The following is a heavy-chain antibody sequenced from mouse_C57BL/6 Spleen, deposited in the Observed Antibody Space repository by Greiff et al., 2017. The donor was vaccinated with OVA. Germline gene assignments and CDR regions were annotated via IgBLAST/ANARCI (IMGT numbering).Heavy chain of an antibody. D-gene: IGHD1-1*01. CDR1: GYAFSSSW. J-gene: IGHJ1*03. V-gene: IGHV1-82*01. CDR3: ADGSSHWYFDV. CDR2: IYPGDGDT. Sequence: QVQLKQSGPELVKPGASVKISCKASGYAFSSSWMNWVKQRPGKGLEWIGRIYPGDGDTNYNGKFKGKATLTADKSSSTDYMQRSSLTSEDSAVYCCADGSSHWYFDVWGTGTTVTVSS.